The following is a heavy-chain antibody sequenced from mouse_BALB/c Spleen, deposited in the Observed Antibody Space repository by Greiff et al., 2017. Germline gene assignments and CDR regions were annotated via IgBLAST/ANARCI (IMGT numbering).Heavy chain of an antibody. CDR2: ISNGGGST. D-gene: IGHD2-4*01. CDR3: ARQGITAAWFAY. J-gene: IGHJ3*01. Sequence: EVKLVESGGGLVQPGGSLKLSCAASGFTFSSYTMSWVRQTPEKRLEWVAYISNGGGSTYYPDTVKGRFTISRDNAKNTLYLQMSSLKSEDTAMYYCARQGITAAWFAYWGQGTLVTVSA. V-gene: IGHV5-12-2*01. CDR1: GFTFSSYT.